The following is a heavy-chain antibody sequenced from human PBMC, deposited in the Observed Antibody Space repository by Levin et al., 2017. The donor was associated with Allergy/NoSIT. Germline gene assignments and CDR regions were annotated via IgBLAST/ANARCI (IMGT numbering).Heavy chain of an antibody. CDR2: INWKGGRT. CDR3: AREKGIAGAGGLDD. Sequence: GGSLRLSCAASGFTFDDYGMNWVRQAPGKGLEWVSGINWKGGRTGYADSVKGRFTISRDNAKNSLYLQMNSLRAEDTALYYCAREKGIAGAGGLDDWGKGTLVTVSS. CDR1: GFTFDDYG. J-gene: IGHJ4*02. D-gene: IGHD6-19*01. V-gene: IGHV3-20*04.